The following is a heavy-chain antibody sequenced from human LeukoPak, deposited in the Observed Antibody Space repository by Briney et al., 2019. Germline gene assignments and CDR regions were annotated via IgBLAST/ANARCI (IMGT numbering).Heavy chain of an antibody. Sequence: SQTLSLTCTVSGGSISSGSYYWSWIRQPAGKGLEWIGRIYTSGSTNYNPSLKSRVTISVDTSKNQFSLKLSSVTAADTAVYYCATRGGDLEPFNRIAAAFDPWGQGTLVTVSS. D-gene: IGHD6-13*01. CDR3: ATRGGDLEPFNRIAAAFDP. V-gene: IGHV4-61*02. CDR2: IYTSGST. J-gene: IGHJ5*02. CDR1: GGSISSGSYY.